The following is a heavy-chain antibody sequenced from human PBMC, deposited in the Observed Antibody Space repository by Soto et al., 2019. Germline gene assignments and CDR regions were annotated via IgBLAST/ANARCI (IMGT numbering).Heavy chain of an antibody. CDR3: ARDKWNYYNYYGMDV. CDR1: GFTFSNYW. Sequence: DVQLVESGGGLVQPGGSLRLSCAASGFTFSNYWMHWVRQAPGKGLVWVAYINSDASTIKYADSVKGRFTISRDNARDTLYLQMISLRGDDTAVYYCARDKWNYYNYYGMDVWGQGTRVTVS. CDR2: INSDASTI. D-gene: IGHD1-20*01. J-gene: IGHJ6*02. V-gene: IGHV3-74*03.